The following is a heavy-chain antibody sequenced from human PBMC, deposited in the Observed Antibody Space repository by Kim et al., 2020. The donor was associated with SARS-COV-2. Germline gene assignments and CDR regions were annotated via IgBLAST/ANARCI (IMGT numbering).Heavy chain of an antibody. CDR1: GFTFGDYA. CDR3: AKDIWGGGYYYGSSDMDV. J-gene: IGHJ6*03. D-gene: IGHD3-16*01. V-gene: IGHV3-9*01. CDR2: ISGDSGSI. Sequence: GGSLRLSCAASGFTFGDYAMHWVRQSPGKGLEWVSGISGDSGSIGYADSVKGRFTISRDNAKNSLYLQMNSLRAEDTALYYCAKDIWGGGYYYGSSDMDV.